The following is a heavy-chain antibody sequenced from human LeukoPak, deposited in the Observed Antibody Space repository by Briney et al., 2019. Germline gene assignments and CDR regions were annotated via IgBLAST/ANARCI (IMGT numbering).Heavy chain of an antibody. J-gene: IGHJ4*02. Sequence: GRSLRLSCAASGFTFSSYAMGWVRQAPGKGLEWVSAITGSGSSTYYADSVKGRFTISRDNSKNTLSLQMNSLRVEDTAVYYCAKELSLGFDYWGQGTLVTVSS. V-gene: IGHV3-23*01. CDR1: GFTFSSYA. CDR3: AKELSLGFDY. CDR2: ITGSGSST. D-gene: IGHD3-16*02.